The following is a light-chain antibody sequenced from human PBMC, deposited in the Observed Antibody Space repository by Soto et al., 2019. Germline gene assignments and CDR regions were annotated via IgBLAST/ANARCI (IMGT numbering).Light chain of an antibody. Sequence: EIVMTQSPATLSVSPGERATLSCRASQSVGSNVAWYQQKPGQAPRLLIYGASSRATGIPDRFSGSGSGTDFTLTINRLEPADFAVYYCQYYGSYPLTFGGGTKVDIK. CDR3: QYYGSYPLT. J-gene: IGKJ4*01. CDR2: GAS. CDR1: QSVGSN. V-gene: IGKV3-20*01.